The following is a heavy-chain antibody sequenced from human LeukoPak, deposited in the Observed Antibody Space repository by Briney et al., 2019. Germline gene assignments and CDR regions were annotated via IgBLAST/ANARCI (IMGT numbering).Heavy chain of an antibody. CDR3: ARSVVATIGYYFDY. Sequence: QASETLSLTCAVSGGSISSGGYSWSWIRQPPGKGLEWIGYIYHSGSTYYNPSLKSRVTISVDRSKNQFSLKLSSVTAADTAVYYCARSVVATIGYYFDYWGQGTLVTVSS. CDR1: GGSISSGGYS. V-gene: IGHV4-30-2*01. CDR2: IYHSGST. D-gene: IGHD5-12*01. J-gene: IGHJ4*02.